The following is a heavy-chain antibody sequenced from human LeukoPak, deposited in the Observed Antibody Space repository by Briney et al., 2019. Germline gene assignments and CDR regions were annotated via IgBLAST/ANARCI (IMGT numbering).Heavy chain of an antibody. CDR3: AREGMATIRRANWFDP. D-gene: IGHD5-24*01. CDR1: GFTISNTY. Sequence: GGSLRLSCAASGFTISNTYMSWVRQAPGKGLEWVSVTYVGGNTDSADFVKDRFTISRDNSKNTLYLQMNSLRAEDTAVYYCAREGMATIRRANWFDPWGQGTLVTVSS. J-gene: IGHJ5*02. CDR2: TYVGGNT. V-gene: IGHV3-66*01.